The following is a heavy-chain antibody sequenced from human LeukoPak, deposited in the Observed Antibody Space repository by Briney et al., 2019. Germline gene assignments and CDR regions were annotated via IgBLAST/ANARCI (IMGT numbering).Heavy chain of an antibody. V-gene: IGHV1-69-2*01. J-gene: IGHJ4*01. Sequence: ASVKVSCKVSGYTFTDYYMHWVQQAPGRGLEWMELVDPEDGETIYAEKFQGRVTITADSSTDTAYMELSSLRSEAAAVYYCGTDLALERYGMNLYYMDDWGKGTLVTVSS. CDR2: VDPEDGET. CDR3: GTDLALERYGMNLYYMDD. D-gene: IGHD1-1*01. CDR1: GYTFTDYY.